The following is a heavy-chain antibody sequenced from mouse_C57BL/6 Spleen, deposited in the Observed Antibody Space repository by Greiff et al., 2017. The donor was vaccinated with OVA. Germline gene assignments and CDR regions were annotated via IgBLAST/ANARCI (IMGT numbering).Heavy chain of an antibody. CDR2: IDPSDSYT. V-gene: IGHV1-59*01. J-gene: IGHJ3*01. CDR1: GYTFTSYW. CDR3: ARHYYYDVRVWFAY. Sequence: QVQLQQPGAELVRPGTSVKLSCKASGYTFTSYWMHWVKQRPGQGLEWIGVIDPSDSYTNYNQKFKGKATLTVDKSSSTAYMQLSSLTSQDSAVYYCARHYYYDVRVWFAYWGQGTLVTVSA. D-gene: IGHD2-4*01.